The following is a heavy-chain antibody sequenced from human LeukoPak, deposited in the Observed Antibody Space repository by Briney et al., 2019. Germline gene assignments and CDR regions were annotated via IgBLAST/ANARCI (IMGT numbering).Heavy chain of an antibody. J-gene: IGHJ4*02. CDR1: GYTFTSYD. CDR2: MNPNSGNT. D-gene: IGHD1-26*01. Sequence: ASVKVSGKASGYTFTSYDINWARQATGQGLEWMGWMNPNSGNTGYAQKFQGRVTMTRNTSISTAYMELSSLRSEDMAVYYCARGVVGTTGDDYWGQGTLVTVSS. CDR3: ARGVVGTTGDDY. V-gene: IGHV1-8*01.